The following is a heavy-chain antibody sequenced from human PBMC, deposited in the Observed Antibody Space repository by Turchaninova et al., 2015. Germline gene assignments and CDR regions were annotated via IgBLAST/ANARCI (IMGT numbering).Heavy chain of an antibody. V-gene: IGHV4-59*08. CDR2: ISYCGTT. J-gene: IGHJ4*02. D-gene: IGHD6-19*01. CDR3: ARQTSPAGWHSFDY. Sequence: QVQLQESGPGLVKTSETLSLTCTVSGASGDSLSWGWIRPPPGEGLQWMGYISYCGTTMYNAPLKSRLTMSLDTSKNQFSLKLESVTAADTAVYYCARQTSPAGWHSFDYWGQGTLITVSS. CDR1: GASGDSLS.